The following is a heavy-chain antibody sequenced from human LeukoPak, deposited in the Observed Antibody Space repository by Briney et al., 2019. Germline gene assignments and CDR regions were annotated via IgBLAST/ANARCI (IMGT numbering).Heavy chain of an antibody. CDR2: IVVGSGST. J-gene: IGHJ4*02. V-gene: IGHV1-58*01. CDR1: GFTFTISA. D-gene: IGHD4-17*01. Sequence: SVTVSCTASGFTFTISAVQWVRQARGQRLEWIGWIVVGSGSTNYVQKFQERVTITRDMSTSTAYMELSSLRSEDTAVYYCAADYGDYVDYWGQGTLVTVSS. CDR3: AADYGDYVDY.